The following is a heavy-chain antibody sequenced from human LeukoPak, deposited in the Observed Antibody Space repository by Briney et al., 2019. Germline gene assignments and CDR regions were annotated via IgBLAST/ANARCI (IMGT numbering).Heavy chain of an antibody. D-gene: IGHD3-10*01. CDR3: AKGGGYGSGSYYIPIY. CDR2: ISGSGGST. CDR1: GFTFSSYA. V-gene: IGHV3-23*01. Sequence: GGSLRLSCAASGFTFSSYAMSWVRQAPGKGLEWVSAISGSGGSTHYADSVKGRFTISRDNSKNTLYLQMNSLRAEDTAVYYCAKGGGYGSGSYYIPIYWGQGTLVTVSS. J-gene: IGHJ4*02.